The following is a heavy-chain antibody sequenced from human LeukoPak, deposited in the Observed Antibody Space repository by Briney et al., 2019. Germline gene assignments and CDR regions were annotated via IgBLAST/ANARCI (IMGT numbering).Heavy chain of an antibody. CDR2: ISYDGSNK. Sequence: PGRSLRLSCAASGFTFSNYGMHWVRQAPGKGLEWVSVISYDGSNKYYADSVKGRFTISRDNSKNTMYLQMNSLRAEDTAVYYCAKDCCGSSGYYPDYWGQGTLVTVSS. CDR3: AKDCCGSSGYYPDY. D-gene: IGHD3-22*01. CDR1: GFTFSNYG. V-gene: IGHV3-30*18. J-gene: IGHJ4*02.